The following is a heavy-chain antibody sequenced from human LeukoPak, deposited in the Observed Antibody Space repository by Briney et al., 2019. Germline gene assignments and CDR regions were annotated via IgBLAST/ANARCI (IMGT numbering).Heavy chain of an antibody. CDR1: GFTFSNYW. CDR2: IKEGGSET. J-gene: IGHJ4*02. V-gene: IGHV3-7*03. Sequence: GGSLRLSCVASGFTFSNYWMNWVRQAPGKGLEWVANIKEGGSETSHMDSVKGRFTISRDNAQNSLYLQMNSLRAEDTAVYYCATPLDYYDSSGYHQGGDWGQGTLVTVSS. CDR3: ATPLDYYDSSGYHQGGD. D-gene: IGHD3-22*01.